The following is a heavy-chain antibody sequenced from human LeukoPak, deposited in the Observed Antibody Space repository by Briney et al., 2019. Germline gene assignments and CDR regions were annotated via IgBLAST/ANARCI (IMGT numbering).Heavy chain of an antibody. D-gene: IGHD3-10*01. CDR3: ARHSFPMVRGVPYYFDC. Sequence: GESLKISGKGSGYSFTSYWIGWVRQMPGKGLEWMGIIYPGDSDTRYSTSFQGQVTISADKSISTAYLQWSSLKASDTAMYYCARHSFPMVRGVPYYFDCWGQGTLVTVSS. J-gene: IGHJ4*02. CDR1: GYSFTSYW. CDR2: IYPGDSDT. V-gene: IGHV5-51*01.